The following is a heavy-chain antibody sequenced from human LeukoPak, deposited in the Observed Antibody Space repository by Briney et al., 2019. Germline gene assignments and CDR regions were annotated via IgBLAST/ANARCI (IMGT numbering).Heavy chain of an antibody. CDR3: ARQGCSSGWYDAFDI. CDR2: IYPGDSDT. Sequence: GESLKISCKGSGYSFTSYWIGWVRQMPGKGLEWMGIIYPGDSDTRYSPSFQGQVTISADKSISTAYLQWSSLKASDTAMYYCARQGCSSGWYDAFDIWGQGTMVTVSS. J-gene: IGHJ3*02. D-gene: IGHD6-19*01. V-gene: IGHV5-51*01. CDR1: GYSFTSYW.